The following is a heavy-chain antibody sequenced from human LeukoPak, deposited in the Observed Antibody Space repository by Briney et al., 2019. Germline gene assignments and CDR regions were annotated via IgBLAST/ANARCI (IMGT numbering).Heavy chain of an antibody. CDR2: ISSSSTTI. CDR1: GFTFSSYN. CDR3: ARLLLWFGEFPYMDV. Sequence: PGGSLRLSCAASGFTFSSYNINWVRQAPGKGLDWVSYISSSSTTIYYADSVKGRFTISRDNAKNSLYLQMNSLRAEDTAVYYCARLLLWFGEFPYMDVWGKGTTVTVSS. J-gene: IGHJ6*03. D-gene: IGHD3-10*01. V-gene: IGHV3-48*04.